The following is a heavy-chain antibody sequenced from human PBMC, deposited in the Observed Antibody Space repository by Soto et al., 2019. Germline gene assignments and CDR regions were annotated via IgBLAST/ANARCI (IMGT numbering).Heavy chain of an antibody. D-gene: IGHD3-10*01. J-gene: IGHJ6*03. CDR1: GGSFSGYY. Sequence: SETLSLTCAVYGGSFSGYYWSWIRQPPGKGLEWIGEINHSGSTNYNPSLKSRVTISVDTSKNQFSLKLSSVTAADTAVYYCARVPPMVRGVPGYYYYYYMDVWGKGTTVTVSS. V-gene: IGHV4-34*01. CDR2: INHSGST. CDR3: ARVPPMVRGVPGYYYYYYMDV.